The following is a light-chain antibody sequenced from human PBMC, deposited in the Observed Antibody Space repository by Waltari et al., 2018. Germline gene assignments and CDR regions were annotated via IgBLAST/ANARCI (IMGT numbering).Light chain of an antibody. V-gene: IGKV3-15*01. CDR2: GAS. CDR1: QSVSSN. J-gene: IGKJ5*01. Sequence: EIVMTQSPATLSVSPGERATLYCRASQSVSSNLAWYQQKPGQAPRLLIYGASTRATGIPARFSGSGSGTEFTLTISSLQSEDFAVYYCQQYSNWPRGTFGQGTRLEIK. CDR3: QQYSNWPRGT.